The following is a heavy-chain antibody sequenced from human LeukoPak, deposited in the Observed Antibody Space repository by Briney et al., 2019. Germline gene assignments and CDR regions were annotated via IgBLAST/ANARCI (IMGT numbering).Heavy chain of an antibody. Sequence: SETLSLTCTVSGGSISSSSYYWGWIRQPPGKGLEWIGSIYYNGSTYYNPSLKSRVAISVDTSKNQFSLKLSSVTAADSTIYYCASLEPDIVDAFDIWGQGTMVTVSS. J-gene: IGHJ3*02. CDR3: ASLEPDIVDAFDI. CDR1: GGSISSSSYY. V-gene: IGHV4-39*01. CDR2: IYYNGST. D-gene: IGHD5-12*01.